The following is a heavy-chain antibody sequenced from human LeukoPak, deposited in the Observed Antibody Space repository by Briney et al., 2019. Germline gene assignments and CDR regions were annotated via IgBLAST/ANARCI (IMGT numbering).Heavy chain of an antibody. CDR1: GFIFSSDE. Sequence: GGTLRLSCAASGFIFSSDEMTWVRQAPGKGLESVSFISSSADTILYADSVKGRFTISRDNGKNALYLQMNSLRAEDTAVYYCTKERGSYWGQGTLVTVSS. CDR2: ISSSADTI. V-gene: IGHV3-48*03. J-gene: IGHJ4*02. CDR3: TKERGSY.